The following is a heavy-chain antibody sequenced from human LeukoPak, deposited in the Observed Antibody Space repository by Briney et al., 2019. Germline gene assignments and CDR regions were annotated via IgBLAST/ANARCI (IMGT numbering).Heavy chain of an antibody. D-gene: IGHD5-12*01. Sequence: PGGSLRLSCAASGFALSSHWMTWVRQVPGRGPEWVANVNRDGSETYYLDSVKGRFTISKDNAKNSLYLQMNSLRAEDTAAYYCAIRLDYWGQGTLVTVSS. J-gene: IGHJ4*02. V-gene: IGHV3-7*03. CDR2: VNRDGSET. CDR3: AIRLDY. CDR1: GFALSSHW.